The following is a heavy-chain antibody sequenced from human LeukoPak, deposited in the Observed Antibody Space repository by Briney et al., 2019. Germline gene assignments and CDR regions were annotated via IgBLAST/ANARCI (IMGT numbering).Heavy chain of an antibody. CDR2: IYYSGNT. CDR1: GDSISTSNSY. Sequence: SETLSLTCTVSGDSISTSNSYWGWIRQPPGKGLEWIGSIYYSGNTYYNPSLKSRVTISVDTSKNQFSLKLSSVTAADTAVYYCARHPLFYDSSGYYADAFDIWGQGTMVTVSS. D-gene: IGHD3-22*01. CDR3: ARHPLFYDSSGYYADAFDI. V-gene: IGHV4-39*01. J-gene: IGHJ3*02.